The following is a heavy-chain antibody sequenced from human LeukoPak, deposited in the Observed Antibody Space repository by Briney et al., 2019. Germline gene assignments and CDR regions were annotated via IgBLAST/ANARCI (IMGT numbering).Heavy chain of an antibody. CDR2: ITIAGDT. V-gene: IGHV3-13*01. CDR1: GFTFSRYD. CDR3: ARTTVTTGPYWYFDL. Sequence: GGSLRLSCAASGFTFSRYDMHWVRQAAGRGLEWVSAITIAGDTYYPGSVKGRFTISRENAKNSLYLQMNSLRAGDTAVYYCARTTVTTGPYWYFDLWGRGTLVTVSS. J-gene: IGHJ2*01. D-gene: IGHD4-17*01.